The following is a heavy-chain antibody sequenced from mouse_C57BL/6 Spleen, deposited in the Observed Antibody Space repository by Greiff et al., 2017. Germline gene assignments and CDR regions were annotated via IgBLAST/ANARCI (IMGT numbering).Heavy chain of an antibody. D-gene: IGHD1-1*01. CDR1: GYAFTNYL. CDR3: ARWDSFYYYGSSYY. V-gene: IGHV1-54*01. Sequence: LQESGAELVRPGTSVKVSCKASGYAFTNYLIEWVKQRPGQGLEWIGVINPGSGGTNYNEKFKGKATLTADKSSSTAYMQLSSLTSEDSAVYFCARWDSFYYYGSSYYWGQGTLVTVSA. CDR2: INPGSGGT. J-gene: IGHJ3*01.